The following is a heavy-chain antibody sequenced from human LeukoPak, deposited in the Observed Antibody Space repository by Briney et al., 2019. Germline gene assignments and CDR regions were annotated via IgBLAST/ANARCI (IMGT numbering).Heavy chain of an antibody. CDR3: AREKDFGVVISPRYYYYYMDV. J-gene: IGHJ6*03. CDR1: GGTFSSYT. Sequence: SVKVSCKPSGGTFSSYTISWVRQAPGQGLEWMGRIIPILGIANYAQKFQGRVTITADKSTSTAYMELSSLGSEDTAVYYCAREKDFGVVISPRYYYYYMDVWGKGTTVTVSS. V-gene: IGHV1-69*04. CDR2: IIPILGIA. D-gene: IGHD3-3*01.